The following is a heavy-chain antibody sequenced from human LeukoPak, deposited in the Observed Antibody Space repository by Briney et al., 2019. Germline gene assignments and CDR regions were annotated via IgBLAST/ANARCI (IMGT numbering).Heavy chain of an antibody. Sequence: SATLSRTCAVSGGSINSGGYSWSWVRQPPGKGLEWIGEIYHSGSTNYNPSLKSRVTISVDKSKNQFSLKLSSVTAADTAVYYCARVRPYDFWSGPFDYWGQGTLVTVSS. V-gene: IGHV4-4*02. CDR1: GGSINSGGYS. CDR2: IYHSGST. CDR3: ARVRPYDFWSGPFDY. J-gene: IGHJ4*02. D-gene: IGHD3-3*01.